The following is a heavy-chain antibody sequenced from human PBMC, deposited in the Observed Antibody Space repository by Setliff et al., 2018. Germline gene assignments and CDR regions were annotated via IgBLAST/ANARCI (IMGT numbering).Heavy chain of an antibody. J-gene: IGHJ6*03. CDR3: ARVTGFFYVDA. Sequence: SETLSLTCTVSGGSVGSDFSYWTWIRQPAGKGPEWIGQIYTTWSTNYNPSLRSRATISLDVSKNQFSLSLTSVTAADTAVYYCARVTGFFYVDAWGKGTTVTVSS. CDR1: GGSVGSDFSY. V-gene: IGHV4-61*09. CDR2: IYTTWST.